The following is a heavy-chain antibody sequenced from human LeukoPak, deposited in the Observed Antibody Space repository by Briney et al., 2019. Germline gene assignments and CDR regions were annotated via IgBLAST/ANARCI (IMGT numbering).Heavy chain of an antibody. J-gene: IGHJ4*02. D-gene: IGHD4-17*01. V-gene: IGHV3-21*01. Sequence: SGGSLRLSCAASGFTFSSYAMSWVRQAPGKGLEWVSSISSSSSYIYYAVSVKGRFTISRDNAKNSLYLQMNSLRAEDTAVYYCARDGYGDYVFDYWGQGTLVTVSS. CDR2: ISSSSSYI. CDR1: GFTFSSYA. CDR3: ARDGYGDYVFDY.